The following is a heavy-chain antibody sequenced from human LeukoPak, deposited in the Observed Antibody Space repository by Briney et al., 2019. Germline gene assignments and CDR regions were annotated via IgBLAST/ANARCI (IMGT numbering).Heavy chain of an antibody. CDR3: ARDQEGFDH. CDR2: IYPRDGST. CDR1: GYTFTSNY. J-gene: IGHJ4*02. V-gene: IGHV1-46*01. Sequence: ASVMVSCKASGYTFTSNYIHWVRQAPGQGLEWVGMIYPRDGSTSYAQKFQGRVTVTRDTSTSTVHMELSGLRSEDTAVYYCARDQEGFDHWGQGTLVTVSS.